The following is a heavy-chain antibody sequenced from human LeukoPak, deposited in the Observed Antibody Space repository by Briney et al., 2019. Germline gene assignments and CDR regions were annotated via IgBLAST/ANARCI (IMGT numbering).Heavy chain of an antibody. V-gene: IGHV3-23*01. CDR1: GFTFSSYS. J-gene: IGHJ3*02. Sequence: HTGGSLRLSCAASGFTFSSYSMNWVRQAPGKGLEWVSAISGSGGSTYYADSVKGRFTISRDNSKNTLYLQMNSLRAEDTAVYYCAKDTQPFGAFDIWGQGTMVTVSS. D-gene: IGHD3-16*01. CDR2: ISGSGGST. CDR3: AKDTQPFGAFDI.